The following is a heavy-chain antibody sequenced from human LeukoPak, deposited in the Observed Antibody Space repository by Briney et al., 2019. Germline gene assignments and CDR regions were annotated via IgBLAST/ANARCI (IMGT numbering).Heavy chain of an antibody. J-gene: IGHJ4*02. V-gene: IGHV3-30*03. D-gene: IGHD6-19*01. Sequence: PGGSLRLSCAASGFPFSSYGMHWVRQAPGKGLEWVALSSFDGSNEYHANSVKGRFTISRDNSNNTLFLQMNSLRAEDTAVYYCARDGPGYSSGWYNLDYWGQGTLVTVSS. CDR1: GFPFSSYG. CDR3: ARDGPGYSSGWYNLDY. CDR2: SSFDGSNE.